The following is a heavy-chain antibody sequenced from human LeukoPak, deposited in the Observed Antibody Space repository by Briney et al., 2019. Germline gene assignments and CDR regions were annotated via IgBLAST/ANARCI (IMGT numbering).Heavy chain of an antibody. CDR1: GITFSNAW. CDR2: ISSSSSYI. V-gene: IGHV3-21*01. J-gene: IGHJ6*03. Sequence: GGSLRLSCAASGITFSNAWMTWVRQAPGKGLEWVSSISSSSSYIYYADSVKGRFTISRDNAKNSLYLQMNSLRAEDTAVYYCARVADFWSGYYRNYMDVWGKGTTVTVSS. D-gene: IGHD3-3*01. CDR3: ARVADFWSGYYRNYMDV.